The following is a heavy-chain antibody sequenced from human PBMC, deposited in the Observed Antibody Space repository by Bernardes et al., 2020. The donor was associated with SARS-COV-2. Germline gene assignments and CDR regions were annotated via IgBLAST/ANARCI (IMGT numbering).Heavy chain of an antibody. CDR2: ISYDGSNK. J-gene: IGHJ6*02. Sequence: VGSLRLSCAATGFTFSSYAMHWVRQAPGKGLEWVAVISYDGSNKYYADSVKGRFTISRDNSKNTLYLQMNSLRAEDTAVYYCARSSSGSYLYGMDVWGQGTTVTVSS. CDR3: ARSSSGSYLYGMDV. D-gene: IGHD1-26*01. CDR1: GFTFSSYA. V-gene: IGHV3-30-3*01.